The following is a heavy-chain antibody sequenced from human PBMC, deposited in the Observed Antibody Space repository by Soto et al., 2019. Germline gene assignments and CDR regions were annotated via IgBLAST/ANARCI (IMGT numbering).Heavy chain of an antibody. Sequence: GGSLRLSCAASGFTFSSYWMSWVRQAPGKGLEWVANIKQDGSEKYYVDSVKGRFTISRDNAKNSLYLQMNSLIAEDTAVYYCARDRMGDILTGYYPPGYYGMDVWGQGTTVTVSS. CDR1: GFTFSSYW. V-gene: IGHV3-7*05. J-gene: IGHJ6*02. D-gene: IGHD3-9*01. CDR3: ARDRMGDILTGYYPPGYYGMDV. CDR2: IKQDGSEK.